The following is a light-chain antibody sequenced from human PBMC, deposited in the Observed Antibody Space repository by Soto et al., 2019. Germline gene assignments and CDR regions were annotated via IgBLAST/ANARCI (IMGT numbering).Light chain of an antibody. CDR1: RYVSTN. Sequence: ETVMTQSPATLSVSPGGAATLFCRASRYVSTNLGWYHPKPVQIPRLILYSASNRATDIPARFSGSASGSRTDSTLTISNVQSNSSAISDCHHYYDYPPYAFGQETRLEI. J-gene: IGKJ2*01. CDR3: HHYYDYPPYA. CDR2: SAS. V-gene: IGKV3-15*01.